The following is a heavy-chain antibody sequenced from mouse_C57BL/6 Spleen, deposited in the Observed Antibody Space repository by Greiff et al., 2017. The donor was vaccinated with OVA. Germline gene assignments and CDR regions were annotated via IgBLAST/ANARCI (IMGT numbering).Heavy chain of an antibody. J-gene: IGHJ4*01. CDR1: GYTFTSSW. CDR2: INPSIGGT. D-gene: IGHD1-1*01. Sequence: VQLQQPGPELVKPGASVTLSCKASGYTFTSSWMHWVKQRPGQGLEWFGNINPSIGGTNYIEKFKSKATMTVDKSSSTAYMQLSSLTSEDSAVYYGARRAFTTVVATDAMDYWGQGTSVTVSS. CDR3: ARRAFTTVVATDAMDY. V-gene: IGHV1-53*01.